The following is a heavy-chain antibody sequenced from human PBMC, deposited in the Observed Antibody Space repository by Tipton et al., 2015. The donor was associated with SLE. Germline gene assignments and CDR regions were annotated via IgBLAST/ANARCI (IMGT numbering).Heavy chain of an antibody. D-gene: IGHD3-3*01. J-gene: IGHJ4*02. CDR2: ISGSGGST. CDR3: AKDHYDFWSGDSYFDY. CDR1: GFTFSSYA. V-gene: IGHV3-23*01. Sequence: GSLRLSCAASGFTFSSYAMSWVRQAPGKGLEWVSAISGSGGSTYYADSVKGRFTISRDNSKNTLYLQMNSLRAEDTAVYYCAKDHYDFWSGDSYFDYRGQGALVTVTS.